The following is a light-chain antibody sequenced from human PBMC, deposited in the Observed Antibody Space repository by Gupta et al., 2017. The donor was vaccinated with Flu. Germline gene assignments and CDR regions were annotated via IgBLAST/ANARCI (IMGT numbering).Light chain of an antibody. CDR3: CSYAGSYNWV. Sequence: QSALTQPRSVSGSPGQSVTISCTGTSSDVGGYNYVSWYQQHPGKAPKLMIYDVTKRPSGVPDRFSGSKSGNTASLTISGLQVEDEADYYCCSYAGSYNWVFGGGTKLTVL. CDR1: SSDVGGYNY. J-gene: IGLJ3*02. CDR2: DVT. V-gene: IGLV2-11*01.